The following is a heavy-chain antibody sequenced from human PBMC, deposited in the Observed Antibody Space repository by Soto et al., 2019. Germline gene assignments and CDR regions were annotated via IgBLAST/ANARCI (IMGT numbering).Heavy chain of an antibody. J-gene: IGHJ4*02. CDR1: GGTFSSYA. CDR3: ASRSGRYDSSGYYFSY. CDR2: IIPIFGTA. V-gene: IGHV1-69*06. D-gene: IGHD3-22*01. Sequence: QVQLVQSGAEVKKPGSSVKVSCKASGGTFSSYAISWVRQAPGQGLEWMGGIIPIFGTANYVQKFQGRVTITAGKSTSTAYMELSSLRSEDTAVYYCASRSGRYDSSGYYFSYWGQGTLVTVSS.